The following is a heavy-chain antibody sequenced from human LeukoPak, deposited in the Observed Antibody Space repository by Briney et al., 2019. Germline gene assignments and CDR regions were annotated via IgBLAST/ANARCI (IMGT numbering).Heavy chain of an antibody. CDR1: GFTFSSYE. Sequence: GGSLRLSCAASGFTFSSYEMNWVRQAPGKGLEWVSYISSSGSTIYYADSVKGRFTISRDNAKNSLYLQMNSLRAEDTAVYYCARVDWEVIDGDFDYWGQGTLVAVSS. CDR3: ARVDWEVIDGDFDY. D-gene: IGHD2/OR15-2a*01. V-gene: IGHV3-48*03. J-gene: IGHJ4*02. CDR2: ISSSGSTI.